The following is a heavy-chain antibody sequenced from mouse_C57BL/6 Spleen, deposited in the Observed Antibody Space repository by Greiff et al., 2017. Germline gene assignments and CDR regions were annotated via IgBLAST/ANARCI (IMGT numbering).Heavy chain of an antibody. J-gene: IGHJ2*01. CDR3: EGYSYDNSFDY. D-gene: IGHD2-12*01. Sequence: VQLQQSEAELVKPGASVKISCKVSGYTFTDHTIHWMKQRPEQGLEWIGYIYPRDGSTKYNEKFKGKATLTADKSSSTAYMQLTSLTSEDSAVYSCEGYSYDNSFDYWGQGTTLTVSS. V-gene: IGHV1-78*01. CDR1: GYTFTDHT. CDR2: IYPRDGST.